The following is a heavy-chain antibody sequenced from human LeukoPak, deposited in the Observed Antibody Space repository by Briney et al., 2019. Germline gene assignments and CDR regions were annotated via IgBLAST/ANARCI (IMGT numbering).Heavy chain of an antibody. V-gene: IGHV3-23*01. Sequence: GGSLRLSCAASGFTFSSYAMSWVRQTPGRGLEWVSAISGSGGATYYADSVKGRFTISRGNSKNTLYLQMNSLRAEDTAVYYCARDAWIHAFDIWGQGTMVTVSS. CDR1: GFTFSSYA. CDR3: ARDAWIHAFDI. CDR2: ISGSGGAT. J-gene: IGHJ3*02. D-gene: IGHD5-18*01.